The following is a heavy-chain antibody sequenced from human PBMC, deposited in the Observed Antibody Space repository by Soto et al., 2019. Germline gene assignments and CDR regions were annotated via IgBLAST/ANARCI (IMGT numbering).Heavy chain of an antibody. Sequence: ASVKVSCKASGYTFTSYGINWVRQAPGQGLEWMGWISAYNGNTNYAQKLQGRVTMTRDTSMSTAYMELRSLRSDDTAVYYCASSPHTDCSSTSCFLPYGMDVWGQGTTVTVSS. CDR3: ASSPHTDCSSTSCFLPYGMDV. CDR2: ISAYNGNT. D-gene: IGHD2-2*01. V-gene: IGHV1-18*04. CDR1: GYTFTSYG. J-gene: IGHJ6*02.